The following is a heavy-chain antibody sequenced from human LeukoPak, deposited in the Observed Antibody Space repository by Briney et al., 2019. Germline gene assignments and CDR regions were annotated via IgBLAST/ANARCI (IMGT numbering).Heavy chain of an antibody. Sequence: SETLSLNCTVSGGSINSDYWSWVRQSPGKGLEWIGYIYYSGSSTNYNPSLKSRVTISVDRSKNQFSLKLNSVTAADTAVYYCARLSRLYFDYWGQGTLITVSS. CDR1: GGSINSDY. CDR3: ARLSRLYFDY. J-gene: IGHJ4*02. D-gene: IGHD3-16*02. V-gene: IGHV4-59*08. CDR2: IYYSGSST.